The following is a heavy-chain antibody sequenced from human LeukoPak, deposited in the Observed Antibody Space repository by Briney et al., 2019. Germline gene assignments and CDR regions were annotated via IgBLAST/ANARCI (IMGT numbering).Heavy chain of an antibody. CDR2: IYYSGST. CDR3: AGLGEGSSWGYYFDY. J-gene: IGHJ4*02. D-gene: IGHD6-13*01. CDR1: GGSISSGGYY. Sequence: SETLSLTCTVSGGSISSGGYYWSWIRQHPGKGLEWIGYIYYSGSTYYNPSLKSRVTISVDTSKNQFSLKLSSVTAADTAVYYCAGLGEGSSWGYYFDYWGQGTLVTVSS. V-gene: IGHV4-31*03.